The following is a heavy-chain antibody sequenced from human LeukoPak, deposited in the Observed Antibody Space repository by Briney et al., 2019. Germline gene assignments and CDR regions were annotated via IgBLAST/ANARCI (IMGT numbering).Heavy chain of an antibody. CDR3: ASSMVRGARGDY. Sequence: SETLSLTCTVSGYSISSGYYWGWIRQPPGKGLEWIGSIYHSGSTYYNPSLKSRVTISVDTSKNQFSLKLSSVTAADTAVYYCASSMVRGARGDYWGQGTLVTVSS. V-gene: IGHV4-38-2*02. J-gene: IGHJ4*02. D-gene: IGHD3-10*01. CDR1: GYSISSGYY. CDR2: IYHSGST.